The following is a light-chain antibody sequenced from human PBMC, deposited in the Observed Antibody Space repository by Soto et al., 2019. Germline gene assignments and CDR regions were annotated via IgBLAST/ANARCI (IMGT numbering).Light chain of an antibody. J-gene: IGLJ1*01. CDR3: TSYTSSSTLDV. CDR1: SSDVGHYDY. Sequence: QSVLTQPASVSGSPGQSITISCTGSSSDVGHYDYVSWYQQHPGKAPKLMIYEVSNRPSGVSNRFSGSKSGHTASLTISGLQSEDEADYFCTSYTSSSTLDVFGTGTKLTVL. V-gene: IGLV2-14*01. CDR2: EVS.